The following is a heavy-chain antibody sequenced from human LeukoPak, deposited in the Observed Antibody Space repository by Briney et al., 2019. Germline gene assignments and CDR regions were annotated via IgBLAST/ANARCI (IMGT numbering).Heavy chain of an antibody. CDR3: ARHRRDGYKFPLWSFDY. CDR1: GGTFSSYA. CDR2: IIPIFGTA. D-gene: IGHD5-24*01. J-gene: IGHJ4*02. Sequence: SVKVSCKASGGTFSSYAISWVRQAPGQGLEWMGGIIPIFGTANYAQKFQGRVTITADESTSTAYMELSSLRSEDTAVYYCARHRRDGYKFPLWSFDYWGQGTLVTVSS. V-gene: IGHV1-69*13.